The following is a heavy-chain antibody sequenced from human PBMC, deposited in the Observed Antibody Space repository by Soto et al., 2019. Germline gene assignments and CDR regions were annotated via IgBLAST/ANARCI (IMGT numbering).Heavy chain of an antibody. CDR2: IYYSGST. Sequence: QVQLQESGPGLVKPSQTLSLTCTVSGGSISSGGYYWSWIRQHPGKGLEWIGYIYYSGSTYYNPSIQSRVTISVDRSKNQSSLRCSSVTAADTAVYYCAGEGGIVGATAADYWGQGTLVTVSS. CDR3: AGEGGIVGATAADY. J-gene: IGHJ4*02. CDR1: GGSISSGGYY. D-gene: IGHD1-26*01. V-gene: IGHV4-31*03.